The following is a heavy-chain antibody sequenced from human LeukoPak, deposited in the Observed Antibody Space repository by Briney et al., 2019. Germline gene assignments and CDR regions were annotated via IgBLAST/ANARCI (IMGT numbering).Heavy chain of an antibody. D-gene: IGHD6-19*01. CDR2: ISSGSSYI. Sequence: PGGSLRLSCAASGFTFSSYNVNWVRQAPGKGLEWVSSISSGSSYIYYADSVKGRFTISRDNAKNSLYLQMNRLRAEDTAVYYCASVAVAGYFDSWGQGTLVTVSS. J-gene: IGHJ4*02. CDR1: GFTFSSYN. CDR3: ASVAVAGYFDS. V-gene: IGHV3-21*01.